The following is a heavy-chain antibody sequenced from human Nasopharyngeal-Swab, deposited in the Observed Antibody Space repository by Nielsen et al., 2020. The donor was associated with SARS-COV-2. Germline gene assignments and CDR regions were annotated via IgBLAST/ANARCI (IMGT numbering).Heavy chain of an antibody. CDR1: GFTFSSYE. J-gene: IGHJ4*02. CDR2: INSDGSST. Sequence: GESLKISCAASGFTFSSYEMNWVRQAPGKGLVWVSRINSDGSSTSYADSVKGRFTISRDNAKNTLYLQMNSLRAEDTAVYYCASPGNFDYWGQGTLVTVSS. CDR3: ASPGNFDY. V-gene: IGHV3-74*01. D-gene: IGHD3-10*01.